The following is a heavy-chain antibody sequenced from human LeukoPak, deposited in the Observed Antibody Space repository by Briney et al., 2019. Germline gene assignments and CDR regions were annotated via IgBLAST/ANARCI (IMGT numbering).Heavy chain of an antibody. CDR3: ASPCCSTSCYFEFDY. J-gene: IGHJ4*02. CDR1: GGSISSSSYY. V-gene: IGHV4-39*01. Sequence: SETLSLTCTVSGGSISSSSYYWGWIRQPPGKGLEWIGSIYYSGSTYYNPSLKSRVTISVDTSKNQFSLKLSSVTAADTAAYYCASPCCSTSCYFEFDYWGQGTLVTVSS. D-gene: IGHD2-2*01. CDR2: IYYSGST.